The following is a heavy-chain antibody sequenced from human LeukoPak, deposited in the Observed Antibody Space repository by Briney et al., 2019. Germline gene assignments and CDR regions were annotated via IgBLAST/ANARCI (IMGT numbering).Heavy chain of an antibody. V-gene: IGHV1-69*04. D-gene: IGHD5-18*01. CDR1: GYTFTSYD. J-gene: IGHJ4*02. Sequence: GASVKVSCKASGYTFTSYDINWVRQAPGQGLEWMGRIIPILGIANYAQKFQGRVTITADKSTSTAYMELSSLRSEDTAVYYCARGRGYSYGFFDYWGQGTLVTVSS. CDR3: ARGRGYSYGFFDY. CDR2: IIPILGIA.